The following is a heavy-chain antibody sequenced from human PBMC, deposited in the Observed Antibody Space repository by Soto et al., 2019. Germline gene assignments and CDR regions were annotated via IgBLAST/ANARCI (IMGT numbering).Heavy chain of an antibody. CDR1: GDSVSSNTAA. D-gene: IGHD6-19*01. V-gene: IGHV6-1*01. CDR3: ERGVAGSGFDL. CDR2: TYYRSNWRH. J-gene: IGHJ4*02. Sequence: SQTLSLTCAISGDSVSSNTAAWNWIRSSPSRGLEWLGRTYYRSNWRHDYAVSVKSRITVNPDTSKNHFSLQLNSVTPDDTAVYYCERGVAGSGFDLWGQGTVVTVSS.